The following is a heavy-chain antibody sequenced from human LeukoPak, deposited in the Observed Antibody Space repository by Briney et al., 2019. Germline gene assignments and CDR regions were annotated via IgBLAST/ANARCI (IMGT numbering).Heavy chain of an antibody. D-gene: IGHD4-11*01. Sequence: LSQTLSLTCTVSGGSVSSGGYYWVWIRQRPGKGLEWIGYIYYTGSTSYNPSLKSRLTIAVDTSKNQFSLKLSSVTAADTAVYYCARPLNTVHDTFDVWGQGTMVTVSS. J-gene: IGHJ3*01. CDR1: GGSVSSGGYY. CDR3: ARPLNTVHDTFDV. V-gene: IGHV4-31*03. CDR2: IYYTGST.